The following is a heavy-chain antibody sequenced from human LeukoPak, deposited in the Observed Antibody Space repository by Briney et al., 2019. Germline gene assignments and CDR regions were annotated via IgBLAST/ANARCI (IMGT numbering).Heavy chain of an antibody. V-gene: IGHV3-21*01. D-gene: IGHD3-10*01. CDR2: ISSSSSYI. CDR3: ARDSGVGVIINDAFDI. CDR1: GFTFSSYS. J-gene: IGHJ3*02. Sequence: GGSLRLSCAASGFTFSSYSMNWVRQAPGKGLEWVSSISSSSSYIYYADSVKGRFTISRDNAKNSLYLQMNSLRAEDTAVYYCARDSGVGVIINDAFDIWGQGTMVTVSS.